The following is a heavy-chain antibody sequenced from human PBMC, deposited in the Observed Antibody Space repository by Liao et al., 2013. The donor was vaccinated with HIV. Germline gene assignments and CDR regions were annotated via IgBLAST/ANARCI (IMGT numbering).Heavy chain of an antibody. CDR2: IYTSGTT. J-gene: IGHJ6*03. Sequence: QVQLQESGPGLVKPSQTLSLTCTVSGGSISSGSYYWSWIRQPAGKGLEWIGHIYTSGTTNYNASLKSRVTISIDTSKNQCSLKLSSVTAADTAVYYCALLRGIAVAGTPIYYHYMDVWGKGATGHRLL. CDR1: GGSISSGSYY. D-gene: IGHD6-19*01. V-gene: IGHV4-61*02. CDR3: ALLRGIAVAGTPIYYHYMDV.